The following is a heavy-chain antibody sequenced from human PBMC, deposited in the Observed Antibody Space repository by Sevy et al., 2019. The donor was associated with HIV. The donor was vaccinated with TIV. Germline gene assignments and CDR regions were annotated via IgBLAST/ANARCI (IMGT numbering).Heavy chain of an antibody. J-gene: IGHJ4*02. CDR2: ISYDGSNK. Sequence: GESLKISCAASGFTFSSYGMHWVRQAPGKGLEWVAVISYDGSNKYYADSVKGRFTISRDNSKNTLYLQMNSRRAEDTAVYYCAKERGRFGELFHSFFDYWGQGTLVTVSS. CDR3: AKERGRFGELFHSFFDY. D-gene: IGHD3-10*01. CDR1: GFTFSSYG. V-gene: IGHV3-30*18.